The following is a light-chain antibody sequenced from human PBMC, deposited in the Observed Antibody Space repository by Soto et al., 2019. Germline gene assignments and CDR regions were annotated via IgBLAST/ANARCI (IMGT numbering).Light chain of an antibody. V-gene: IGLV2-14*01. CDR2: EVS. Sequence: QSVLTQPASVSGSPEQSITISCTGTSNDIGNYNYVSWYQQHPGKAPKVMIYEVSNRPSGISNRFSGSKSGNTASLTISGLQAEDEADYYCTSYTTISTLYVFGSGTQVTVL. CDR3: TSYTTISTLYV. CDR1: SNDIGNYNY. J-gene: IGLJ1*01.